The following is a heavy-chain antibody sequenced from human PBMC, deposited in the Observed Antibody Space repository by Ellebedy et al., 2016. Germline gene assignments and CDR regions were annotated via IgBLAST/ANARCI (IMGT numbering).Heavy chain of an antibody. J-gene: IGHJ4*02. CDR2: IDPHGGST. V-gene: IGHV1-46*01. D-gene: IGHD3-22*01. Sequence: ASVKVSCKASGDAFTNYFIVWVRQAPGQGLEWMGFIDPHGGSTAYAQKFKGRVTMTSDPSTRTAYMEMSSLRSDDTAVYFCARRYYHDTSGFNYDYFDDWGQGTLVTVSS. CDR1: GDAFTNYF. CDR3: ARRYYHDTSGFNYDYFDD.